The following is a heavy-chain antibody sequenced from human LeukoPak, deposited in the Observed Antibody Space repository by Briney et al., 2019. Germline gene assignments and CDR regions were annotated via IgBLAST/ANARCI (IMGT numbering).Heavy chain of an antibody. J-gene: IGHJ6*03. CDR1: GGSIKRGGYY. V-gene: IGHV4-31*03. CDR2: IYYSGST. CDR3: ARDLLGSGYTPYDYYYMDV. Sequence: SETLSLTCTVSGGSIKRGGYYWSWIRQHPGKVLERIGYIYYSGSTYYNPSLKSRVTISVDTSKNQFSLKLSSVTAADTVVYYCARDLLGSGYTPYDYYYMDVWGKGTTVTVSS. D-gene: IGHD3-22*01.